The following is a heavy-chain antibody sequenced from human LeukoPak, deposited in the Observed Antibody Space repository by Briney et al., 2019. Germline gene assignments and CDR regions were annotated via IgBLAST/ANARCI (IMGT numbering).Heavy chain of an antibody. J-gene: IGHJ4*02. CDR2: INHSGST. CDR1: GGSFSGYY. CDR3: ARGGAQLVRRCFDY. D-gene: IGHD6-13*01. Sequence: SETLSLTCAVYGGSFSGYYWSWIRQPPGEGLEWIGEINHSGSTNYNPSLKSRVTMSVDTSKNQFSLKLSSVTAADTAVYYCARGGAQLVRRCFDYWGQGTLVTVSS. V-gene: IGHV4-34*01.